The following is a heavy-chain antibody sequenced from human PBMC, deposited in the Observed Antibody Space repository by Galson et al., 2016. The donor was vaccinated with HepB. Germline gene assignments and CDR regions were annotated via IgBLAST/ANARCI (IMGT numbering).Heavy chain of an antibody. D-gene: IGHD2-15*01. V-gene: IGHV3-21*01. J-gene: IGHJ6*02. CDR1: RFTFSSYS. CDR2: ITRRSNYR. Sequence: SLRLSCAASRFTFSSYSMNWVRQAPGKGLEWISSITRRSNYRYYADSVKGGFTISRANTKNSLYLQMNSLRAEDTAVYYCARDPGRYCSGGFCYSNPDYNGMDVWGQGTTVIVSS. CDR3: ARDPGRYCSGGFCYSNPDYNGMDV.